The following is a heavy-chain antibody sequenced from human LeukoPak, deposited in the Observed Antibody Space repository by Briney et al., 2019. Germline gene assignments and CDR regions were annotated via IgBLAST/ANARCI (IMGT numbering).Heavy chain of an antibody. CDR2: IYYSGCT. CDR1: GDSISSSSSY. V-gene: IGHV4-39*07. Sequence: SETLSLTCTVSGDSISSSSSYWGWIRQPPGEGLEWIGSIYYSGCTNYNPSLKSRVTISVDMSKNQFYLKLISVTAADPALYYCARETSQTGAHYMDVWGNGTTVTISS. J-gene: IGHJ6*03. CDR3: ARETSQTGAHYMDV. D-gene: IGHD3-10*01.